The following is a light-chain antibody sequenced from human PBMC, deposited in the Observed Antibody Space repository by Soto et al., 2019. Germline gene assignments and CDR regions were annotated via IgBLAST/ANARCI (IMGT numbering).Light chain of an antibody. CDR1: SSDVGGYNY. CDR2: EVS. V-gene: IGLV2-14*01. CDR3: SSYTSSSTPYVV. Sequence: QSALTQPASVSGSPGQSITISCTGTSSDVGGYNYVSWYQQHPGKAPKLMICEVSNWPSGVSNRFSGSKSGNTASLTISGLQAEDEADYYCSSYTSSSTPYVVFGGGTKLTVL. J-gene: IGLJ2*01.